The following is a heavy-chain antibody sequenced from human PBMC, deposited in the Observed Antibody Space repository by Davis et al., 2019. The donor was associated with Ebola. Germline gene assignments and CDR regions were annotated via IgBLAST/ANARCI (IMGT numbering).Heavy chain of an antibody. D-gene: IGHD3-22*01. CDR3: ARDLYYYDSSAQSY. CDR2: ISSDGNYK. V-gene: IGHV3-30*03. J-gene: IGHJ4*02. CDR1: GFTFSSYG. Sequence: GGSLRLSCAASGFTFSSYGLHWVRQAPGKGLEWVAVISSDGNYKYYADSVKGRFTFSRDNSKNTVYLQMNSLRPEDTAVYYCARDLYYYDSSAQSYWGQGTLVTVSS.